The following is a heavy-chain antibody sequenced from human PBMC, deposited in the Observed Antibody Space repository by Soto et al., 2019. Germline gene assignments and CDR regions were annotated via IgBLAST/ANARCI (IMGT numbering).Heavy chain of an antibody. CDR2: INPSGGYT. D-gene: IGHD4-17*01. V-gene: IGHV1-46*01. CDR3: AGDRYGPNDFGDSARMGDFNY. CDR1: GYTFTSYY. J-gene: IGHJ4*02. Sequence: QVQLVQSGAEVKKPGASVKVSCKASGYTFTSYYIHWVRQAPGQGLEWMGIINPSGGYTSYSQRFQGRVTMTRDTSTSTVFMDLSSLRSEDTAVYYCAGDRYGPNDFGDSARMGDFNYWGQGSLVTVSS.